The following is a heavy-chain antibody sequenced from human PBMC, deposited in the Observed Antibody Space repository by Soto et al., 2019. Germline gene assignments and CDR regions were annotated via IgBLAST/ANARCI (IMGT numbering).Heavy chain of an antibody. J-gene: IGHJ3*02. V-gene: IGHV1-58*01. CDR3: AADSRQGRFLEWLSAFDI. CDR1: GFTFTSSA. D-gene: IGHD3-3*01. Sequence: GASVKVSCKASGFTFTSSAVQWVRQARGQRLEWIGWIVVGSGNTNYAQKFQERVTITRDMSTSTAYMELSSLRSEDTAVYYCAADSRQGRFLEWLSAFDIWVQGTMVTVSS. CDR2: IVVGSGNT.